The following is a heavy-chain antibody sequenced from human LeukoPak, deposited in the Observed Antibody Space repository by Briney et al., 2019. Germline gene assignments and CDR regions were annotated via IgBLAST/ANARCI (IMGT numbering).Heavy chain of an antibody. J-gene: IGHJ4*02. Sequence: LSLTCTVSGGSISSSSYYWGWIRQPPGKGLEWVAVISYHGGDKYYADSVKGRFTISRDNSKNTLDLQMNSLGGEDTAVYYCARDLQGLPDYWGQGTLVTVSS. CDR2: ISYHGGDK. D-gene: IGHD6-19*01. CDR1: GGSISSSS. CDR3: ARDLQGLPDY. V-gene: IGHV3-30*03.